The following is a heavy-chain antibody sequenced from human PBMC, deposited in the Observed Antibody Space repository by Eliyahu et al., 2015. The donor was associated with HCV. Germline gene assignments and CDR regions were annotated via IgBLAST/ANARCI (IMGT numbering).Heavy chain of an antibody. CDR3: ARASEIVLVPTAPSPYDY. CDR2: ISGSGAST. CDR1: GFTFSSYA. D-gene: IGHD2-2*01. Sequence: EVQLLESGGGLVQPGGSLRLSCAASGFTFSSYAVXWVRQAPGKGLGWVSVISGSGASTFYAGSVKGRFTISRDNANNTLYLQMNSLRAEDAAVYYCARASEIVLVPTAPSPYDYWGQGTLVSVSS. V-gene: IGHV3-23*01. J-gene: IGHJ4*02.